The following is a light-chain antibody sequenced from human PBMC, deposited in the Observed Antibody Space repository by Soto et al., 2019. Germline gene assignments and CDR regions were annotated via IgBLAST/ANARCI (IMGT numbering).Light chain of an antibody. CDR2: DAS. V-gene: IGKV1-5*01. Sequence: DIQMTQSPSTLSASIGDRVTITCRASQRINKWLAWHQHKPGKAPKLLIYDASSLQSGVPPRFSGSGSGTEFTLTIRSLQPDDIATYYCQQYSSYSAWTFGEGTKVEIK. CDR3: QQYSSYSAWT. CDR1: QRINKW. J-gene: IGKJ1*01.